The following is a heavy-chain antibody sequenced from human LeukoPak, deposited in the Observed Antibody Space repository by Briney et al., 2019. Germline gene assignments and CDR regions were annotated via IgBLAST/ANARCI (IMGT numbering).Heavy chain of an antibody. CDR1: GGSISSGDYY. V-gene: IGHV4-30-4*01. CDR3: ARDRVLTGSGTFDY. J-gene: IGHJ4*02. Sequence: SETLSLTCTVSGGSISSGDYYWSWIRQPPGKGLEWIGYIYYSGSTYYNPSLKSRVTISVDTSKNQFSLKLSSVTAADTAVYYCARDRVLTGSGTFDYWGQGTLVTVSS. D-gene: IGHD3-9*01. CDR2: IYYSGST.